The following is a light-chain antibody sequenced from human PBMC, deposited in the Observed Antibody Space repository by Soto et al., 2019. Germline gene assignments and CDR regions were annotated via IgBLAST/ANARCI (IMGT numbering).Light chain of an antibody. J-gene: IGKJ5*01. Sequence: DIVLTQAPGTLSLSLGERATLXXRGRQTVNNNYVAGGQQKPGRAPRFXRYGASRRATSSPDTFSGSAAGTDFTLTTSRLEPEDFAVYLCQQYSDLPRTFGQGTRLEIK. V-gene: IGKV3-20*01. CDR1: QTVNNNY. CDR3: QQYSDLPRT. CDR2: GAS.